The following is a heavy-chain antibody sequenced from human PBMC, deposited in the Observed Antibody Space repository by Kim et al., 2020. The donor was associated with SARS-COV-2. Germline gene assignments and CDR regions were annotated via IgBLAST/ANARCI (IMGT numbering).Heavy chain of an antibody. Sequence: GGSLRLSCAASGFTFSSYDMHWVRQATGKGLEWVSAIGTAGDPYYPGPVKGRFTISRENAKNSLYLQMNSLRAGDTAVYYCARDRAWGVTGPYYFDYWGQGTLVTHSS. CDR3: ARDRAWGVTGPYYFDY. V-gene: IGHV3-13*05. J-gene: IGHJ4*02. D-gene: IGHD3-10*01. CDR2: IGTAGDP. CDR1: GFTFSSYD.